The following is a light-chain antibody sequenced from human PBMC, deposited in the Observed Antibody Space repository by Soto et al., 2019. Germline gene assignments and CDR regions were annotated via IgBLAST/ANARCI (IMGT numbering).Light chain of an antibody. CDR3: QQSIRAPLT. CDR2: AAS. Sequence: DIQMTQSPSSLSASVGDRVTITCRANQIINNYLNWYQQKPGKAPKLLIYAASSLQSGAPSRVSGSGSGTDFTLTISCLQPEDSASYFCQQSIRAPLTFGGGTKVEV. V-gene: IGKV1-39*01. CDR1: QIINNY. J-gene: IGKJ4*01.